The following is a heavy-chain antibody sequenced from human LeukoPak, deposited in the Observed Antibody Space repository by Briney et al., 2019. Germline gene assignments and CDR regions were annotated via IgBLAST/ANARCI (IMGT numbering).Heavy chain of an antibody. CDR3: AREVFGELLTSDYYYYMDV. J-gene: IGHJ6*03. CDR2: IIPIFGTA. Sequence: SVKVSCKASGGTFSNYAISWVRQAPGQGLEWMGGIIPIFGTANYAQKSRGRVTITADKSTRTAYMELSRLRSDDTAVYYCAREVFGELLTSDYYYYMDVWGKGTTVTVSS. V-gene: IGHV1-69*06. CDR1: GGTFSNYA. D-gene: IGHD1-26*01.